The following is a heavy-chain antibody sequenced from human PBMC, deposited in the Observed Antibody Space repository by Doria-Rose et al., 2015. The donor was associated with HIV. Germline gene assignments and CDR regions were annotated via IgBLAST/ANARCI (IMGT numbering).Heavy chain of an antibody. D-gene: IGHD6-13*01. CDR1: GVSLSSPGMG. J-gene: IGHJ4*02. Sequence: QESGPVLVKPIETLTLTCTVSGVSLSSPGMGVSWIRQPPGKALEWLANIFSDDERSYETSLTSRLTISRGTSKSQVVLTMTDMDPVDTATYYCARIKSSRWYHKYYFDFWGQGTLVIVSA. CDR3: ARIKSSRWYHKYYFDF. CDR2: IFSDDER. V-gene: IGHV2-26*01.